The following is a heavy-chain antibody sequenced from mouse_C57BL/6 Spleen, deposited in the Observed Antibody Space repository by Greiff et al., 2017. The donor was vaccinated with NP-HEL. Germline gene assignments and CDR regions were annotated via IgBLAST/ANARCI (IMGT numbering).Heavy chain of an antibody. CDR1: GYSITSDY. CDR3: ARGRQLRPYAMDY. Sequence: EVKLMESGPGLAKPSQTLSLPCSVPGYSITSDYWNWIRKFPGNKLEYMGYISSSGSTYYNPSLKSRISITRDTSKNQYYLQLNSVTTEDTATYYCARGRQLRPYAMDYWGQGTSVTVSS. CDR2: ISSSGST. V-gene: IGHV3-8*01. J-gene: IGHJ4*01. D-gene: IGHD3-2*02.